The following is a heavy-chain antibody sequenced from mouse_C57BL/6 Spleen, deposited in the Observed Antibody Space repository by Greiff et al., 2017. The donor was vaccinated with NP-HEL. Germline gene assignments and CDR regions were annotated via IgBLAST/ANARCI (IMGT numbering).Heavy chain of an antibody. D-gene: IGHD1-1*01. Sequence: QVQLQQPGAELVKPGASVKMSCKASGYTFTSYWITWVKQRPGQGLEWIGDIYPGSGSTNYNEKFKSKATLTVDTSSSTAYMQLSSLTSEDSAVYYCARWGYYGSRLYAMDYWGQGTSVTVSS. J-gene: IGHJ4*01. CDR2: IYPGSGST. CDR1: GYTFTSYW. CDR3: ARWGYYGSRLYAMDY. V-gene: IGHV1-55*01.